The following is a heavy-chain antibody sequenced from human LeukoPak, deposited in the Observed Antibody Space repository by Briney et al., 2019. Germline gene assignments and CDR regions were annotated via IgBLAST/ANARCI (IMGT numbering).Heavy chain of an antibody. D-gene: IGHD4-17*01. CDR1: GFTFSSYS. Sequence: GGSLRLSCAASGFTFSSYSMNWVRQAPGKGLEWVAVISYDGSNKYYADSVKGRFTISRDNSKNTVYLQMNSLRGEDTAVYYCARTGLTYLTTVTTWFNYWGQGTLVTVSS. CDR3: ARTGLTYLTTVTTWFNY. V-gene: IGHV3-30*03. CDR2: ISYDGSNK. J-gene: IGHJ4*02.